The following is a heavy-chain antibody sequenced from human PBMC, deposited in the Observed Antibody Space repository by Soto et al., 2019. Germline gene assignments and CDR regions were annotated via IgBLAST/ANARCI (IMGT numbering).Heavy chain of an antibody. D-gene: IGHD2-2*01. Sequence: ETLSLTCAVYGGSFSGYYCGWISQPPGKGLEWIGEINHSGSTNCNPSLKSRVTISVDTSKNQFSLKLSSVTAAHTAVYYCARLPFSSYYGMDVWGQGTTVTVSS. CDR3: ARLPFSSYYGMDV. J-gene: IGHJ6*02. V-gene: IGHV4-34*01. CDR2: INHSGST. CDR1: GGSFSGYY.